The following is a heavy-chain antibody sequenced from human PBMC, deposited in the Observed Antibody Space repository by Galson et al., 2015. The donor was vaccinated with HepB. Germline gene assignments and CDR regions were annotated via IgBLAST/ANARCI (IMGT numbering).Heavy chain of an antibody. D-gene: IGHD4/OR15-4a*01. Sequence: CAISGDSVSSNSAAWNWIRQSPSRGLEWLGRTFYRSKWSNEYAVSVKSRITINPDTRRNQFSLQLNSMTPDDTAVYYCVRGWGNPHGAYYFDSWGQGTLVTVSS. J-gene: IGHJ4*02. CDR3: VRGWGNPHGAYYFDS. V-gene: IGHV6-1*01. CDR1: GDSVSSNSAA. CDR2: TFYRSKWSN.